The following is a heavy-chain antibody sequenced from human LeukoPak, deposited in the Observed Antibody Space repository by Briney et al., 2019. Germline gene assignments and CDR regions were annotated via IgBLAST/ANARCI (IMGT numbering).Heavy chain of an antibody. CDR1: GFTFSSYA. V-gene: IGHV3-23*01. Sequence: PWGSLILSCVGSGFTFSSYAMTWVRQAPGSGLEWVSSIRGSGDGTSYADSVKGRFTMSRDNSKNTLYLQMDNLRAEDTAMYYCGRDPNGDYIGAFDFWGRGTLVTVSS. J-gene: IGHJ3*01. CDR3: GRDPNGDYIGAFDF. CDR2: IRGSGDGT. D-gene: IGHD4-17*01.